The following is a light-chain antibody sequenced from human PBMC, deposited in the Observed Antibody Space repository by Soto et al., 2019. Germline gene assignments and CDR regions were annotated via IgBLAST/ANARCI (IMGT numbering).Light chain of an antibody. CDR3: QQYNNWPHT. J-gene: IGKJ4*01. V-gene: IGKV3-15*01. CDR1: QSVSSN. Sequence: EIVITESPSTLSVYPGERATLSCRASQSVSSNLAWYQQKPGQAPRLLIYGASTRATGIPARFSGSGSGTEFTLTISSLQSEDFAVYYCQQYNNWPHTFGGGTKVDI. CDR2: GAS.